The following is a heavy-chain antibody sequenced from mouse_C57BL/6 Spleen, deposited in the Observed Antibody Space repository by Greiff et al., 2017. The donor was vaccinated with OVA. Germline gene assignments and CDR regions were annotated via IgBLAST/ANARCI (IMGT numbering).Heavy chain of an antibody. D-gene: IGHD2-2*01. CDR2: INPGSGGT. V-gene: IGHV1-54*01. CDR3: ARSIMVTTRLAY. Sequence: VHLVESGAELVRPGTSVKVSCKASGYAFTNYLIEWVKQRPGQGLEWIGVINPGSGGTNYNEKFKGKATLTADKSSSTAYMQLSSLTSEDSAVYFCARSIMVTTRLAYWGQGTLVTVSA. CDR1: GYAFTNYL. J-gene: IGHJ3*01.